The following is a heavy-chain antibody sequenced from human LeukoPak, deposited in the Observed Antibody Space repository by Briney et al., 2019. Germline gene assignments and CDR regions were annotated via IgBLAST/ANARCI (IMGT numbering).Heavy chain of an antibody. D-gene: IGHD2-2*01. V-gene: IGHV1-69*13. CDR2: IIPIFGTA. Sequence: ASVKVSCKASGGTFSSYAISWVRQAPGQGLEWMGGIIPIFGTANYAQKFQGRVTITADESTSTAYMELSSLRSEDTAVYYCARDHCSSTSCYLNYGMDVWGQGTTVTVSS. J-gene: IGHJ6*02. CDR3: ARDHCSSTSCYLNYGMDV. CDR1: GGTFSSYA.